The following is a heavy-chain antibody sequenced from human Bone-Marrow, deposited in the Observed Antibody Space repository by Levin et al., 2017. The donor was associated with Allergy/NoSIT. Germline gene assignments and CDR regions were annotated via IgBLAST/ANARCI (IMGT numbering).Heavy chain of an antibody. V-gene: IGHV4/OR15-8*01. Sequence: SETLSLTCTVSGDSISSDNWWAWVRQSPGKGLEWIGKVYHTGSVDYNPPLKTRVTISVDESKNQFTLKLTSLTAVDTAVYYCARQNYDMWSGCMDVWGQGTTVTVS. CDR3: ARQNYDMWSGCMDV. CDR2: VYHTGSV. J-gene: IGHJ6*02. CDR1: GDSISSDNW. D-gene: IGHD3-3*01.